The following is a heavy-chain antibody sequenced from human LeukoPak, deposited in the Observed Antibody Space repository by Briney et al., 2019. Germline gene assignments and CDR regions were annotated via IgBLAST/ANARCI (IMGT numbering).Heavy chain of an antibody. J-gene: IGHJ3*02. V-gene: IGHV4-59*01. D-gene: IGHD3-10*01. Sequence: SETLSLTCTVSGGSISSYYWSWIRQPPGKGLEWIGYTYYSGSTNYNPPLKSRVTISVDTSKNQFSLKLSSVTAADTAVYYCARDKWGVRGRFFDIWGQGTMVTVSS. CDR1: GGSISSYY. CDR3: ARDKWGVRGRFFDI. CDR2: TYYSGST.